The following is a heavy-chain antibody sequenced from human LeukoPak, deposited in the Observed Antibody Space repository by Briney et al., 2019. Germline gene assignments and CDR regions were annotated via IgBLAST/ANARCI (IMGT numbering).Heavy chain of an antibody. J-gene: IGHJ4*02. CDR1: GGTFSSYA. CDR3: ARDGEYSSSPDRGY. D-gene: IGHD6-6*01. CDR2: IIPIFGTA. Sequence: SVKVSCKGSGGTFSSYAISWVRQAPGQGLEWMGGIIPIFGTANYAQKFQGRVTITTDESTSTAYMELSSLRSEDTAVYYCARDGEYSSSPDRGYWGQGTLVTVSS. V-gene: IGHV1-69*05.